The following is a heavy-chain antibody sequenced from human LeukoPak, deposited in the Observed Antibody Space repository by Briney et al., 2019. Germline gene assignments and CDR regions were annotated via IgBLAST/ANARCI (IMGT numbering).Heavy chain of an antibody. V-gene: IGHV3-23*01. Sequence: GGSLRLSCAASGFTVSSNYMSWVRQAPGKGLEWVSAISGSGGSTYYADSVKGRFTISRDNSKNTLYLQMNSLRAEDTAVYYCAKEVTVGAIKGSRGFDYWGQGTLVTVSS. D-gene: IGHD1-26*01. J-gene: IGHJ4*02. CDR3: AKEVTVGAIKGSRGFDY. CDR2: ISGSGGST. CDR1: GFTVSSNY.